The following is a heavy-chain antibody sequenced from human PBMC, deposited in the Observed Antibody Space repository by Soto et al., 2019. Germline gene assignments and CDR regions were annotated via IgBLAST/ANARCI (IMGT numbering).Heavy chain of an antibody. CDR2: IYTSGST. CDR1: AGAISSYY. D-gene: IGHD4-17*01. J-gene: IGHJ3*02. CDR3: AKSLRPTEASEI. Sequence: SXTHSHTCPVSAGAISSYYWSWLRRPAGKGLEWIGRIYTSGSTNYNPSLKSRVTMSVDTSKNQFSLKLSSVTAADSAVYYCAKSLRPTEASEIWGQGTMVTV. V-gene: IGHV4-4*07.